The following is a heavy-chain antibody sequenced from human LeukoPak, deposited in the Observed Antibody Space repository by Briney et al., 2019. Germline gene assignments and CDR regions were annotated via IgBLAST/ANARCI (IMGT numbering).Heavy chain of an antibody. CDR2: IIPIFGTA. Sequence: SVKVSCRASGGTFSSYAISWVRQAPGQGLEWMGGIIPIFGTANYAQKFQGRVTITADESTSTAYMELSSLRSEDTAVYYCARDNRYSGSYCDYWGQGTLVTVSS. D-gene: IGHD1-26*01. J-gene: IGHJ4*02. CDR3: ARDNRYSGSYCDY. CDR1: GGTFSSYA. V-gene: IGHV1-69*13.